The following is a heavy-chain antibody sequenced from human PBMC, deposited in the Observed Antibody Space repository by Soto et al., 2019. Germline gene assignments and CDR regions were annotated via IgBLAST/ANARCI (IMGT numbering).Heavy chain of an antibody. CDR2: IIADNGNT. V-gene: IGHV1-3*05. CDR1: GYTFTSYA. CDR3: ARGSGSFFPYFNY. D-gene: IGHD1-26*01. J-gene: IGHJ4*02. Sequence: QVHLVQSGAEEKKPGASVKVSCKASGYTFTSYARHWVRQAPGQRLQRMGWIIADNGNTKYSQKFQGRVTIARDVSANTASLELISLRPKDTAVYYCARGSGSFFPYFNYWSQGTLVTVSS.